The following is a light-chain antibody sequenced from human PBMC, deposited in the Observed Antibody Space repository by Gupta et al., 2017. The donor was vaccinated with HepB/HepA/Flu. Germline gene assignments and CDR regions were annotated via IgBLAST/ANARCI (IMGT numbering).Light chain of an antibody. Sequence: DIQMTTSPSSLSASVGDRVTITCQASQDISNYLKWYQQKPGKAPKLLIYDASNLETGVPSMFIGSGCGTDFTFTIISLQPEEIATFYCQQYDNRPPITFGQGTRLEIK. CDR1: QDISNY. J-gene: IGKJ5*01. CDR2: DAS. CDR3: QQYDNRPPIT. V-gene: IGKV1-33*01.